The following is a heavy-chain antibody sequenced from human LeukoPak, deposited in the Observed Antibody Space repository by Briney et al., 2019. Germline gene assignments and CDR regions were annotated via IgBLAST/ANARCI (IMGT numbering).Heavy chain of an antibody. J-gene: IGHJ4*02. CDR2: THYSGST. Sequence: SQTLSLTCTVSAPSLSSYYWTCIRQPPGKGLEWIGYTHYSGSTNYNPSLRSRFTISVNTSKNQLSLRLTAVNAANTAVYYCARAGESSGWRYFDYWGQGNLVTVSS. CDR3: ARAGESSGWRYFDY. CDR1: APSLSSYY. D-gene: IGHD6-19*01. V-gene: IGHV4-59*01.